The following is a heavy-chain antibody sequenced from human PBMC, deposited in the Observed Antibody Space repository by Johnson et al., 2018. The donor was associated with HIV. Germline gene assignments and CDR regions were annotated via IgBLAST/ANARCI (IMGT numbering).Heavy chain of an antibody. Sequence: QVQLVESGGGVVQPGRSLRLSCAASGITFSDYAMHWVRQAPGKGLEWVAVISYDGSNKYYADSVKGRFTISRDNSKNTLYLQMNSLRAEDTAVYYCARDRGAARDAFDIWGQGTMVTVSS. D-gene: IGHD6-6*01. CDR2: ISYDGSNK. V-gene: IGHV3-30-3*01. CDR3: ARDRGAARDAFDI. CDR1: GITFSDYA. J-gene: IGHJ3*02.